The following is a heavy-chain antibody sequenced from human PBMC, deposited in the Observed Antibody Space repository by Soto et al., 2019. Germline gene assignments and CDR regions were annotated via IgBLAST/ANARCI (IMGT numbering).Heavy chain of an antibody. CDR1: GGPFSGYS. CDR2: INHSGST. V-gene: IGHV4-34*01. CDR3: ARGTTFDY. D-gene: IGHD1-7*01. J-gene: IGHJ4*02. Sequence: SGTLSLTCAAYGGPFSGYSWSWIRQPPGKGLEWIGEINHSGSTNYNPSLKSRVTISVDTSKNQFSLKLSSVTAADTAVYYCARGTTFDYWGQGTLVTAPQ.